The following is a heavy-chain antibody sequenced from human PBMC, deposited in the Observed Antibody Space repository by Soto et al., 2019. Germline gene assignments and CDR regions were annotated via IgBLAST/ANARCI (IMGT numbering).Heavy chain of an antibody. V-gene: IGHV3-30*18. CDR3: AKDRAGAWSGINAFDI. CDR1: GFTFSSYG. CDR2: ISYDGSNK. D-gene: IGHD3-3*01. J-gene: IGHJ3*02. Sequence: PGGSLRLSCAASGFTFSSYGMHWVRQAPGKGLEWVAVISYDGSNKYYADSVKGRFTISRDNSKNTLYLQMNSLRAEDTAVYYCAKDRAGAWSGINAFDIWGQGTTVTVSS.